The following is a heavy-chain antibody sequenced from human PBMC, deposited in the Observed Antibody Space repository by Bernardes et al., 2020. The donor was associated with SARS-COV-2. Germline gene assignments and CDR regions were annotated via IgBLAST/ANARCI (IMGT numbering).Heavy chain of an antibody. CDR3: AKGVDSSTWLEYFQE. Sequence: GSLRLSCAASGFTFSSYAMSWVRQAPGKGLEWVSVISGSGGSTFYADSVQGRFTISRDNSKTTLFLQMNSLRANDTAVYYCAKGVDSSTWLEYFQEWGQGTLVTVSS. V-gene: IGHV3-23*01. CDR1: GFTFSSYA. J-gene: IGHJ1*01. D-gene: IGHD6-13*01. CDR2: ISGSGGST.